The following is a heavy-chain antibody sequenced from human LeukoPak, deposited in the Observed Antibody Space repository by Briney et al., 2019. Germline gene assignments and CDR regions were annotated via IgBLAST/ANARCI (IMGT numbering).Heavy chain of an antibody. J-gene: IGHJ4*02. Sequence: SETLSLTCTVSGGSVSSDYWNWIRQPPGKGLEWIGYIHYTGNTNDNPSLKSRVTISMDASKNQFSLKLSSVTAADTALYYCARRSTYGSFDYWGQGTLVTVSS. CDR3: ARRSTYGSFDY. CDR1: GGSVSSDY. CDR2: IHYTGNT. D-gene: IGHD4-17*01. V-gene: IGHV4-59*08.